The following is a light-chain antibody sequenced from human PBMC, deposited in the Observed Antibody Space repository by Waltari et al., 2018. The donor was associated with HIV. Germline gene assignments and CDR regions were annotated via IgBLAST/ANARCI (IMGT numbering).Light chain of an antibody. CDR1: QSLLYSSDNKNY. V-gene: IGKV4-1*01. CDR3: QQYYTTPDT. CDR2: WAS. J-gene: IGKJ3*01. Sequence: DIVMTQSPDSLAVSLGERATINCKSSQSLLYSSDNKNYLAWCQQKPGQPPKLLIYWASTRESGVPDRFSGSGSGTDFTLSISGLQAEDVAVYFCQQYYTTPDTFGPGTKVDIK.